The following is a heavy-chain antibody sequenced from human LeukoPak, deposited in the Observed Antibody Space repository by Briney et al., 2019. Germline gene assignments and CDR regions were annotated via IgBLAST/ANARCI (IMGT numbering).Heavy chain of an antibody. D-gene: IGHD3-3*01. CDR1: GFTFSTNS. CDR2: ISSSCSYM. J-gene: IGHJ4*02. V-gene: IGHV3-21*01. Sequence: GGSLRLXCAASGFTFSTNSMKWDRQAPGKGLEWGSSISSSCSYMYYPDSVKGPFTISRDNAKNSLYLQMNSLRAEDTAVYYCAKWDSSGFWSGYTYYFDYWGQGTLVTVSS. CDR3: AKWDSSGFWSGYTYYFDY.